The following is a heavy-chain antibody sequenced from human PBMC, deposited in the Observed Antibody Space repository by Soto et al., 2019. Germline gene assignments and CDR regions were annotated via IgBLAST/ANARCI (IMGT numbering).Heavy chain of an antibody. CDR3: AKDGRGDYSSGFDPYFDY. CDR2: ISGSGGST. D-gene: IGHD6-19*01. J-gene: IGHJ4*02. CDR1: GFTFSSYA. Sequence: GGSLRLSCAASGFTFSSYAMSWVRQAPGKGLEWVSAISGSGGSTYYADSVKGRFTISRDNSKNTLYLQMNSLRVEDTAVYYCAKDGRGDYSSGFDPYFDYWGQGTLVTVSS. V-gene: IGHV3-23*01.